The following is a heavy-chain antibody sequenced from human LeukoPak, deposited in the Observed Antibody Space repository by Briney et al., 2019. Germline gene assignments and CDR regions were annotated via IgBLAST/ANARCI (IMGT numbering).Heavy chain of an antibody. J-gene: IGHJ4*02. D-gene: IGHD6-19*01. CDR1: GFTFGDYA. V-gene: IGHV3-49*03. CDR3: TRGGSGWYKAGVSFDY. Sequence: GGSLRLSCTASGFTFGDYAMSWFRQAPGKGLEWVGFIRSKAYGGTTEYAASVKGRFTISRDDSKGIAYLQMNSLKTEDTAVYYCTRGGSGWYKAGVSFDYWGQGTLVTVSS. CDR2: IRSKAYGGTT.